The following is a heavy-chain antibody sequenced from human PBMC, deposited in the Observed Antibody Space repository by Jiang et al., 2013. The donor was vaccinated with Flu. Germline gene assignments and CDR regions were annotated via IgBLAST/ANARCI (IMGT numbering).Heavy chain of an antibody. CDR3: ARENGGSGRSTDY. D-gene: IGHD3-10*01. Sequence: GPGLVKPSETLSLTCTVSGVSISSYYWSWIRQPAGKGLEWIGRIYTSENTHYNPSLKSRVTMSVDTSKNQLSLKLSSVTAADTAVYYCARENGGSGRSTDYWGQGTLVTVSS. CDR2: IYTSENT. CDR1: GVSISSYY. V-gene: IGHV4-4*07. J-gene: IGHJ4*02.